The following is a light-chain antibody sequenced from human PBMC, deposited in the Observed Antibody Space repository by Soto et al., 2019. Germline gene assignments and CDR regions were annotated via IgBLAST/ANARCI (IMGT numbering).Light chain of an antibody. CDR3: QQYDSAPLT. CDR2: GVS. V-gene: IGKV3-20*01. CDR1: QSVSRSY. Sequence: EIVLTQSPATLSLSPGERATLSCRASQSVSRSYLAWYRQKAGQAPRLLIFGVSTRASGIPDRFSGSGSGTDFTLTISRLEPEDFAMYYCQQYDSAPLTFGGGTKVEIK. J-gene: IGKJ4*01.